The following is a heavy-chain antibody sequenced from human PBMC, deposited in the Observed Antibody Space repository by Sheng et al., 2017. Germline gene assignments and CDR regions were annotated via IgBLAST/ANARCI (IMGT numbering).Heavy chain of an antibody. J-gene: IGHJ4*02. V-gene: IGHV3-30*04. Sequence: QVQLVESGGGVVQPGRSLRLSCTASGFTFSRYTMHWVRQAPGRGLEWVAVISYDGTNKNYADSVKGRFTISRDNCKSTLYLQVNSLRADDTALYYCARESGDYAHDYWGQGTLVTVSS. CDR1: GFTFSRYT. CDR2: ISYDGTNK. D-gene: IGHD4-17*01. CDR3: ARESGDYAHDY.